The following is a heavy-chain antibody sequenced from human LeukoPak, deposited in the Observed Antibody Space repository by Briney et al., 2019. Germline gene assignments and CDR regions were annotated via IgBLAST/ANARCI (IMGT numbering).Heavy chain of an antibody. CDR3: ARGADILTGYYFNYYYYGMDV. J-gene: IGHJ6*04. CDR2: INHSGST. D-gene: IGHD3-9*01. Sequence: PSETLSLTCAVYGGSFSGYYWSWIRQPPGKGLAWIGEINHSGSTNYNPSLKSRVTISVDTSKNQFSLKLSSVTAADTAVYYCARGADILTGYYFNYYYYGMDVWGKGTTVTVSS. CDR1: GGSFSGYY. V-gene: IGHV4-34*01.